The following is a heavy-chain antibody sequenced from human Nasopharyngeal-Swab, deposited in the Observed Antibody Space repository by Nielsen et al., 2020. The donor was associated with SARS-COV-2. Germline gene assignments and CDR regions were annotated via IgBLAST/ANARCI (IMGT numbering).Heavy chain of an antibody. V-gene: IGHV6-1*01. D-gene: IGHD6-19*01. CDR2: KYYRSMWNN. CDR1: GDSVSYNTAA. Sequence: SQTLSLTCAIFGDSVSYNTAAWNRIRQSPSSGLEWLGRKYYRSMWNNDYAVSVRGRITTNPDPSKNQSSLQLNSVTPEDTAVYYCARIAVAVSPVWGQGTLVTVSS. CDR3: ARIAVAVSPV. J-gene: IGHJ4*02.